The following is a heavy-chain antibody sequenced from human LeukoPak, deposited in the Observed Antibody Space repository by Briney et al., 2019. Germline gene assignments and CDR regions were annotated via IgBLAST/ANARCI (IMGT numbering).Heavy chain of an antibody. J-gene: IGHJ5*02. CDR1: GGSISSSSYS. V-gene: IGHV4-39*01. D-gene: IGHD6-19*01. Sequence: PSETLSLTCTVSGGSISSSSYSWGWIRQPPGQGLEWIGSIYYSGSTYYNPSLKSRVTISVDTSKNQFSLKLSSVTAADTAVYYCARHKAVAGIGSPDPWGQGTLVTVSS. CDR3: ARHKAVAGIGSPDP. CDR2: IYYSGST.